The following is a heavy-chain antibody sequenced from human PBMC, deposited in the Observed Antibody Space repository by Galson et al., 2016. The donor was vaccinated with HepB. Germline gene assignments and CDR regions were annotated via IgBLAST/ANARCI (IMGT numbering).Heavy chain of an antibody. CDR1: GFTSSNYP. CDR2: VHYDGDTT. D-gene: IGHD4-17*01. J-gene: IGHJ4*02. Sequence: SLRLSCAASGFTSSNYPMSWVRQAAGKGLEWVSSVHYDGDTTYYSDSVKGRFTIFRDQSKNTVYLQMNSLRVEDTAVYYCAKTYGDYHIGQWDYWGQGTLVSVSS. CDR3: AKTYGDYHIGQWDY. V-gene: IGHV3-23*01.